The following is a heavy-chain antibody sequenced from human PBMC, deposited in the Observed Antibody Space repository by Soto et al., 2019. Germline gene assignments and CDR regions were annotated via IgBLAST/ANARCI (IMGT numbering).Heavy chain of an antibody. CDR1: GGTFSSYA. Sequence: QVQLVQSGAEVKKPGSSVKVSCKASGGTFSSYAISWVRQAPGQGLEWMGGIIPIFGTANYAQKFQGRVTITADESTSTAYMELSSLRSEDTAVYYCARDQIEMATITYTDYYGMDVWGQGTTVTVSS. D-gene: IGHD5-12*01. V-gene: IGHV1-69*01. J-gene: IGHJ6*02. CDR2: IIPIFGTA. CDR3: ARDQIEMATITYTDYYGMDV.